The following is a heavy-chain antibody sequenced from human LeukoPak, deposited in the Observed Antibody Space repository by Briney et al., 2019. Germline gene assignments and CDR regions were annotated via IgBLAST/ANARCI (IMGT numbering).Heavy chain of an antibody. CDR1: GGSISSYY. V-gene: IGHV4-59*12. CDR3: ARDGYSDAFDI. CDR2: IYYSGST. D-gene: IGHD5-24*01. J-gene: IGHJ3*02. Sequence: SETLSLTCTVSGGSISSYYWNWIRQPPGKGLEWIGYIYYSGSTNYNPSLKSRVTISVDTSKNQFSLKLSSVTAADTAVYYCARDGYSDAFDIWGQGTMVTVSS.